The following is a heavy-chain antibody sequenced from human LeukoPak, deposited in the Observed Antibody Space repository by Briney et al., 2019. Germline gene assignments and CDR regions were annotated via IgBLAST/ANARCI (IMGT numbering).Heavy chain of an antibody. Sequence: GSLRLSCAASGFTFRDYAMSWGRQAPGKGLEWVSTISGSGSTTYYADLVRGRFTISRDNSKNTLYLQMNSLRAEDTAVYYCAKESGQYDYWGQGTLVTVSS. CDR2: ISGSGSTT. J-gene: IGHJ4*02. V-gene: IGHV3-23*01. CDR1: GFTFRDYA. D-gene: IGHD3-3*01. CDR3: AKESGQYDY.